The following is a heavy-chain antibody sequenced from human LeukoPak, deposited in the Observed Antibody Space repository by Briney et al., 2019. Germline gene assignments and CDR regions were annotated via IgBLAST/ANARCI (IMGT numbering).Heavy chain of an antibody. CDR1: GGTFSSYA. D-gene: IGHD3-9*01. J-gene: IGHJ4*02. CDR3: ARVDLLTGYYFFDY. CDR2: IIPIFGTA. Sequence: SVKVSCKASGGTFSSYAISWVRQAPGQGLEWMGGIIPIFGTANYAQKFQGRVTITADKSTSTAYMELSSLRSDETAVFYCARVDLLTGYYFFDYWGQGTLVTVSS. V-gene: IGHV1-69*06.